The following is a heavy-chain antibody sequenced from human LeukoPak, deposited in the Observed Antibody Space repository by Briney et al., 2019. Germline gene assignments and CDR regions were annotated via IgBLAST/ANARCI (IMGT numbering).Heavy chain of an antibody. V-gene: IGHV4-59*01. CDR1: GGAISSYY. Sequence: SETLSLTCTVSGGAISSYYWSWIRQPPGKGLEWIGYIDYSGSTNYNPSLKSRVTISVDTSKNQFSLKLSSVTAADTAVYYCARDWPIPGYSHPPVWGKGTTVTVSS. CDR2: IDYSGST. CDR3: ARDWPIPGYSHPPV. J-gene: IGHJ6*04. D-gene: IGHD5-18*01.